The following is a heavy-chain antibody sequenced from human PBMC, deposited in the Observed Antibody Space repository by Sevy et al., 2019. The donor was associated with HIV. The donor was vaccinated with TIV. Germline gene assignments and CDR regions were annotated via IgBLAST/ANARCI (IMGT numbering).Heavy chain of an antibody. D-gene: IGHD3-10*01. J-gene: IGHJ4*02. CDR1: GFTFSDYG. V-gene: IGHV3-33*01. Sequence: GGSLRLSCAASGFTFSDYGMHWVRQAPGKGLEWVAVIWYDGSNKYYVESVKGRFTISRDNSKNTLYLQMNSLRAEDTAVYYCARDKLLPVMITMVRGALSYYFDPWGQGTLVTVSS. CDR2: IWYDGSNK. CDR3: ARDKLLPVMITMVRGALSYYFDP.